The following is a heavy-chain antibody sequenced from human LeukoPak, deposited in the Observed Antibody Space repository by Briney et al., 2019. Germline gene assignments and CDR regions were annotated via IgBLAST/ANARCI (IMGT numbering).Heavy chain of an antibody. CDR3: ARARVVITTDAFDI. Sequence: GGSLRLSCAASGSTVSSNYMSWVRQAPGKGLEWVSVIYSGGSTYYADSVKGRFTISRDNSKNTLYLQMNSLRAEDTAVYYCARARVVITTDAFDIGGQGTMVTVSS. J-gene: IGHJ3*02. CDR1: GSTVSSNY. D-gene: IGHD3-22*01. V-gene: IGHV3-66*01. CDR2: IYSGGST.